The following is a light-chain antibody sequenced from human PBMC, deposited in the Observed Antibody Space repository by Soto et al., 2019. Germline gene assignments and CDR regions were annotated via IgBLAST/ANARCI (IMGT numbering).Light chain of an antibody. Sequence: EIVMTQSPATLSVSPGERATLSCRASQSVSSNLAWYQQKPGQAPRLLIYDASTRVTGIPARFSGSGSGTEFTLTISSLQSEDFAVYYCQQYNQWPPYTFGQGTKLEIE. V-gene: IGKV3-15*01. J-gene: IGKJ2*01. CDR3: QQYNQWPPYT. CDR1: QSVSSN. CDR2: DAS.